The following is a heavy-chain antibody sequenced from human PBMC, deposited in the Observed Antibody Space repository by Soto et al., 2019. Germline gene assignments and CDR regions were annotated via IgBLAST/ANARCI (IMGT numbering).Heavy chain of an antibody. Sequence: SQTLSLTCDISVDSVSCKNAAWDWIRPSPSRGLEWLGRTYYRSKWHSGYAVSVRSRVSISPDTSKNRFSLQLNSVTPDDTAVYYCARSGPGGYIDHWGRGTLVTVSS. D-gene: IGHD2-15*01. CDR1: VDSVSCKNAA. J-gene: IGHJ4*02. CDR3: ARSGPGGYIDH. CDR2: TYYRSKWHS. V-gene: IGHV6-1*01.